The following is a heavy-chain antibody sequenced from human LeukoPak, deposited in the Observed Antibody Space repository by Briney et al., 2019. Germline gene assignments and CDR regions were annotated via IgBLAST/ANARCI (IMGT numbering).Heavy chain of an antibody. Sequence: PGGSLRLSCAASGFTFSSYAMSWVRQAPGKGLEWVSAIYASGGSTYYADPVEGPYTNPRDNSKITLYLEMNSLRAEDTVGYYCAKARRLLVRYDAFDIWGQGTMVTVSS. CDR1: GFTFSSYA. V-gene: IGHV3-23*01. D-gene: IGHD6-13*01. J-gene: IGHJ3*02. CDR3: AKARRLLVRYDAFDI. CDR2: IYASGGST.